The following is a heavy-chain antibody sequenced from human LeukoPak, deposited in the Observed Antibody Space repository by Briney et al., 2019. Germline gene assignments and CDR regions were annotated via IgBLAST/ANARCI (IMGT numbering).Heavy chain of an antibody. J-gene: IGHJ3*02. CDR1: GFTFSSYW. CDR2: IKQDGSEK. D-gene: IGHD6-13*01. CDR3: ARVRSWDTRAHVFDI. V-gene: IGHV3-7*04. Sequence: TGGSLRLSCAASGFTFSSYWMSWVRQAPGKGLEWVANIKQDGSEKYYVDSVKGRFTISRDNAKNSLYLQMNGLRVEDTAVYYCARVRSWDTRAHVFDIWGRGTMVTVSS.